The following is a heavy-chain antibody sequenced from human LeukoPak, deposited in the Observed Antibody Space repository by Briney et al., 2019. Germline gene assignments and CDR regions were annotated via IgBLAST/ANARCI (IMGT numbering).Heavy chain of an antibody. D-gene: IGHD5-12*01. Sequence: PGGSLRLSCAASGFTFSDYYMSWIRQAPGKGLEWVSYISSSGSTIYYADSVKGRFTISRDNAKNSLYLQMNSLRAEDTAVYYCARSTLSASDWCYDYWGQGTLVTVSS. J-gene: IGHJ4*02. CDR3: ARSTLSASDWCYDY. V-gene: IGHV3-11*04. CDR2: ISSSGSTI. CDR1: GFTFSDYY.